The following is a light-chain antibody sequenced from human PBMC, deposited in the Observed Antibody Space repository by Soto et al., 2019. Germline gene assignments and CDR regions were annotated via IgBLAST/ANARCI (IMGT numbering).Light chain of an antibody. Sequence: IQLTQSPSSLSASVGDRVTITCRASQGISSYLAWYQQKPGKAPKLLIYAASTLQSGVPSRFSGSGSGTDFTLTLSSRQPEDFATYYCQQLNSYPYTFGQGTKLEIK. CDR1: QGISSY. CDR3: QQLNSYPYT. CDR2: AAS. J-gene: IGKJ2*01. V-gene: IGKV1-9*01.